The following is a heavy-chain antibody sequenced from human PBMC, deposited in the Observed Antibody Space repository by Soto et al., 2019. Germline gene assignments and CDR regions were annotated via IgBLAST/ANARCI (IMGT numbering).Heavy chain of an antibody. CDR3: ALRSMAVVPES. J-gene: IGHJ5*02. CDR1: GDSISSYY. Sequence: QVQLQESGPGLVKPSETLSLTCAVSGDSISSYYCMWIRQPPGKGLESIGYLYYGRSANYNPSLKSPVTFSVDTSTNQCSLTLSSMTAADTAVYYCALRSMAVVPESWGQGTLVTVSS. V-gene: IGHV4-59*01. CDR2: LYYGRSA. D-gene: IGHD3-22*01.